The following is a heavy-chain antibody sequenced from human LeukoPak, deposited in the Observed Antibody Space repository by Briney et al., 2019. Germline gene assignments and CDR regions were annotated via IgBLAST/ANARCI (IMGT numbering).Heavy chain of an antibody. CDR2: INHSGST. J-gene: IGHJ4*02. D-gene: IGHD2-2*01. Sequence: PSETLSLTCAVYGGSFSGYYWSWIRQPPGKGLEWIGEINHSGSTNYNPSLKSRVTMSVDTSKNQFSLKLSSVTAADTAVYYCARHQLLLGDSTSSASFDYWGQGTLVTVSS. CDR3: ARHQLLLGDSTSSASFDY. CDR1: GGSFSGYY. V-gene: IGHV4-34*01.